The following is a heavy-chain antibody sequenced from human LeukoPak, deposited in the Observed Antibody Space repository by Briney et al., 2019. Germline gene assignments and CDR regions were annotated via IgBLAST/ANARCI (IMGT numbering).Heavy chain of an antibody. D-gene: IGHD1-26*01. CDR2: IYSGGST. CDR1: GTVSSNY. CDR3: ARAGGGTIDY. J-gene: IGHJ4*02. Sequence: GGSLRLSCAASGTVSSNYMIWVRQAPGKGLEWVSVIYSGGSTYHADSVKGRFTISRDNSKNTLYLQMNSLRVEDTAVYYCARAGGGTIDYWGQGTLVTVSS. V-gene: IGHV3-66*01.